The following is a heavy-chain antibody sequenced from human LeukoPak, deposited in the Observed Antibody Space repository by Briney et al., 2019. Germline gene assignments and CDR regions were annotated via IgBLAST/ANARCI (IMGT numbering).Heavy chain of an antibody. Sequence: GGSLRLSCAASGFTFSSCSMNWVRQAPGKGLEWVSSISSSSSYIYYADSVKGRFTISRDNAKNSLYLQMNSLRAEDTAVYYCARRPYSSSSGPNDYWGQGTLVTVSS. CDR1: GFTFSSCS. V-gene: IGHV3-21*01. J-gene: IGHJ4*02. CDR2: ISSSSSYI. CDR3: ARRPYSSSSGPNDY. D-gene: IGHD6-6*01.